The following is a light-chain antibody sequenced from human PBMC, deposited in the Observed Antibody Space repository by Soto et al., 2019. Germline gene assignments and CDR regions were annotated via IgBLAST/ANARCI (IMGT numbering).Light chain of an antibody. CDR1: QSVSTW. V-gene: IGKV1-5*03. J-gene: IGKJ4*01. CDR3: QQGDSFPFT. CDR2: KAS. Sequence: DIQMTQSPSTLSASVGDRVTITCRASQSVSTWLAWYQQKPGKAPNLLIYKASSLESGVPSRFSGSGSGTDFTLVISSLQAEDFATYFCQQGDSFPFTFGGGTKVDIK.